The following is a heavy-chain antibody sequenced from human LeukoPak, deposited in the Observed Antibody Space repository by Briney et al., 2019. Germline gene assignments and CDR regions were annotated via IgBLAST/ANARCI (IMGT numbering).Heavy chain of an antibody. CDR1: GFTFSSYA. J-gene: IGHJ1*01. Sequence: GESLRLSCAASGFTFSSYAMHWVRQAPGKGLEWVAVISYDGSNKYYAGSVKGRFTISRDNSKNTLYLQMNSLRAEDTAVYYCARDSPYYYDSSGYPEYFQHWGQGTLVTVSS. CDR3: ARDSPYYYDSSGYPEYFQH. V-gene: IGHV3-30*04. CDR2: ISYDGSNK. D-gene: IGHD3-22*01.